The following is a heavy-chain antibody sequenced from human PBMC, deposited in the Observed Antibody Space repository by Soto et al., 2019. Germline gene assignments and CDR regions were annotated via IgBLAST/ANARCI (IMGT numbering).Heavy chain of an antibody. CDR2: ISSSSSYI. J-gene: IGHJ4*02. CDR1: GFTFSSYS. CDR3: ARAGDIVLMVYATPQSYFDY. V-gene: IGHV3-21*01. D-gene: IGHD2-8*01. Sequence: GGSLRLSCAASGFTFSSYSMNWVRQSPGKGLEWVSSISSSSSYIYYADSVKGRFTISRDNAKNSLYLQMNSLRAEDTAVYYCARAGDIVLMVYATPQSYFDYWGQGTLVTVSS.